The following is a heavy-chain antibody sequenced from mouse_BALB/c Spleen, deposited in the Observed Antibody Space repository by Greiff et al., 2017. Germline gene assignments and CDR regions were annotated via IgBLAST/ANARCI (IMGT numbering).Heavy chain of an antibody. Sequence: EVQLVESGGGLVKPGGSLKLSCAASGFTFSSYAMSWVRQTPEKRLEWVATISSGGSYTYYPDSVKGRFTISRDNAKNTLYLQMSSLRSEDTAMYYCARHDTTVYPYALDYWGQGTTVTVSS. CDR2: ISSGGSYT. D-gene: IGHD1-1*01. V-gene: IGHV5-9-3*01. CDR3: ARHDTTVYPYALDY. CDR1: GFTFSSYA. J-gene: IGHJ4*01.